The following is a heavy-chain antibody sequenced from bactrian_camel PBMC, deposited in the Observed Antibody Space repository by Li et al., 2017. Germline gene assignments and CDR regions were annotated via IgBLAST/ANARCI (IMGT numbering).Heavy chain of an antibody. CDR3: AAVRLGLLCDLRDSNSAY. Sequence: HVQLVESGGGSVQAGETLRLSCKASGGFTVDDPDMGWYRQTSETECELVSNIRGYYADSVKGRFSISQDNAKNTMYLQMNSLKPEDTGMYSCAAVRLGLLCDLRDSNSAYWGQGTQVTIS. J-gene: IGHJ4*01. V-gene: IGHV3S60*01. D-gene: IGHD2*01. CDR2: IRG. CDR1: GGFTVDDPD.